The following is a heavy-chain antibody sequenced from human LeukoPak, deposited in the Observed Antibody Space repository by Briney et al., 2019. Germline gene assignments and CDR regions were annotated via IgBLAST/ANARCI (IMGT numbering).Heavy chain of an antibody. CDR2: TYYRSKWYN. D-gene: IGHD6-13*01. J-gene: IGHJ4*02. V-gene: IGHV6-1*01. Sequence: SQTLSLTCAISGDSVSSNSAAWNWIRQSPSRGLEWLGRTYYRSKWYNDYAVSVKSRITINPDTSKNQFSLQLSSVTVADTAVYYCARDRRPQLTRFRYFDYWGQGTLVTVSS. CDR1: GDSVSSNSAA. CDR3: ARDRRPQLTRFRYFDY.